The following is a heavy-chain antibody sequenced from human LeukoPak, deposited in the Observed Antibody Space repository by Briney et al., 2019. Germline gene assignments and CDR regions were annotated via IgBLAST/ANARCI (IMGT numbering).Heavy chain of an antibody. J-gene: IGHJ5*02. Sequence: SETLSLTCTVSGGSISSGDYYWRWIRQPPGKGLEWIGYIYYSGSTYYNPSLKSRVTISVDTSKKQFSLKLSSVTAADTAVYYCARAGYDFWDNWFDPWGQGTLVTVSS. CDR1: GGSISSGDYY. CDR3: ARAGYDFWDNWFDP. CDR2: IYYSGST. D-gene: IGHD3-3*01. V-gene: IGHV4-30-4*01.